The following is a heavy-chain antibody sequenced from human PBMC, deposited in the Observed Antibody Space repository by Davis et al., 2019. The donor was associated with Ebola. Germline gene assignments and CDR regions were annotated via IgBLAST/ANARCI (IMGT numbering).Heavy chain of an antibody. CDR2: ISYDGSNK. J-gene: IGHJ4*02. CDR3: TKGQGYFLDY. D-gene: IGHD6-13*01. CDR1: GFTFSIYV. Sequence: GESLKISCAASGFTFSIYVMHWVRQAPGKGLEWVAVISYDGSNKYYADSVKGRFTFSRDNSKNTLYLQMDTLRVEDTALYYCTKGQGYFLDYWGQGTLVTVSS. V-gene: IGHV3-30*18.